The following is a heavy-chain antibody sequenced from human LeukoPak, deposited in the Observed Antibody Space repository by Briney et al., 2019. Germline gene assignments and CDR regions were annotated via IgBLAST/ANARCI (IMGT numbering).Heavy chain of an antibody. CDR1: GGTFSSYA. J-gene: IGHJ6*02. V-gene: IGHV1-69*13. CDR2: IIPIFGTA. CDR3: ARSCTKPYYYYGMDV. Sequence: SVKVSCKASGGTFSSYAISWVRQVPGQGLEWMGGIIPIFGTANYAQKFQGRVTITADESTSTAYMELSSLRSEDTAVYYCARSCTKPYYYYGMDVWGQGTTVTVSS. D-gene: IGHD2-8*01.